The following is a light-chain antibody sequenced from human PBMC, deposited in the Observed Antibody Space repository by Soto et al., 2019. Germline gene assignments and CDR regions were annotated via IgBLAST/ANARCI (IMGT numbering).Light chain of an antibody. Sequence: PVLTQPPSVSGAPGQRVTISCTGSSSNIGAGFDVHWYQQLPGTAPKLLIYGNINRPSGVPDRFSGSKSGTSASLAISGLQAEDEADYYCQSYDSSLSGSVFGGGTKLTVL. CDR3: QSYDSSLSGSV. J-gene: IGLJ2*01. V-gene: IGLV1-40*01. CDR1: SSNIGAGFD. CDR2: GNI.